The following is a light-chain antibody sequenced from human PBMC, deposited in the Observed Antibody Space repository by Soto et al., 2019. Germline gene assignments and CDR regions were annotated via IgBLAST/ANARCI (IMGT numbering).Light chain of an antibody. J-gene: IGKJ4*01. Sequence: EVVLTQSPATLSLSPGERATLSCRASESIGNYLAWYQQKLGQAPKLLIYEASHRAIGIPGRFSGDGSGTDFTRAISSLEHEDFAVYYCQWRSDWPPRLTFGGGTKVEIK. V-gene: IGKV3-11*01. CDR2: EAS. CDR1: ESIGNY. CDR3: QWRSDWPPRLT.